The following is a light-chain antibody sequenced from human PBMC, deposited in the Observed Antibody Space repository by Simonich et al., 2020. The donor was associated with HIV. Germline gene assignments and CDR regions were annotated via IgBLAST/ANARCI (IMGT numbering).Light chain of an antibody. J-gene: IGKJ1*01. Sequence: DIVMTQCPDSLAVSLGERATINCKSSQSVLYSSNNKNYLAWYQQKPGQPPKLLIYLASTRESGVPDRFSGSGSGTDFTLTISSLQAEDVAVYYCQQYYSTPPTFGQGTKVEIK. V-gene: IGKV4-1*01. CDR3: QQYYSTPPT. CDR1: QSVLYSSNNKNY. CDR2: LAS.